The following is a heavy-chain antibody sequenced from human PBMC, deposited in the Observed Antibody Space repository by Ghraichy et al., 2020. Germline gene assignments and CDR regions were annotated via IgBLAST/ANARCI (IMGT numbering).Heavy chain of an antibody. V-gene: IGHV4-34*01. D-gene: IGHD6-6*01. CDR1: GGSFSGYY. Sequence: SETLSLTCAVYGGSFSGYYWSWIRQPPGKGLEWIGEINHSGSTNYNPSLKSRVTISVDTSKNQFSLKLSSVTAADTAVYYCARGLAARKTRYYYYYMDVWGKGTTVTVSS. CDR2: INHSGST. J-gene: IGHJ6*03. CDR3: ARGLAARKTRYYYYYMDV.